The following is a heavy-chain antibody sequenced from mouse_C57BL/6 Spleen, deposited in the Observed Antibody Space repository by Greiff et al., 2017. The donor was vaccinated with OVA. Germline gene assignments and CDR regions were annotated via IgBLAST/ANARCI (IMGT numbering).Heavy chain of an antibody. CDR3: ARVGGLRLNYYAKDY. CDR1: GYTFTDYN. V-gene: IGHV1-22*01. Sequence: EVQLQQSGPELVKPGASVKLSCKASGYTFTDYNMHWVKQSHGKSLEWIGYIKPDNGGISYNQKFKGKATLTVNKSSSTAYMELHSLTSEESSVYYCARVGGLRLNYYAKDYCRGGTPVTVSA. CDR2: IKPDNGGI. D-gene: IGHD2-2*01. J-gene: IGHJ4*01.